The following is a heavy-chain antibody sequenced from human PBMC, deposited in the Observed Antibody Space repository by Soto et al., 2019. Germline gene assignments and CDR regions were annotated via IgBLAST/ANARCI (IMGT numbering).Heavy chain of an antibody. CDR3: ARVGGYCSSTSCQNWFDP. CDR1: GGSISSYY. V-gene: IGHV4-59*01. CDR2: IYYSGST. J-gene: IGHJ5*02. D-gene: IGHD2-2*01. Sequence: SETLSLTCTVSGGSISSYYWSWIRQPPGKGLEWIGYIYYSGSTNYNPSLKSRVTISVDTSKNQFSLKLSSVTAADTAVYYCARVGGYCSSTSCQNWFDPWGQGTLVTVSS.